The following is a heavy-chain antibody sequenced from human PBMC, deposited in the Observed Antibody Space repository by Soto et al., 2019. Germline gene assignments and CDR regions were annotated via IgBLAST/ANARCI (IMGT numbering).Heavy chain of an antibody. J-gene: IGHJ4*02. CDR1: GGSISSSSYY. CDR2: IYYSGST. Sequence: SETLSLTCTVSGGSISSSSYYWGWIRQPPGKGLEWIGSIYYSGSTYYNPSLKSRVTISVDTSKNQFSLKLSSVTAADTAVYYCARLRYSGDGYFDYWGQGTLVTVSS. CDR3: ARLRYSGDGYFDY. V-gene: IGHV4-39*01. D-gene: IGHD1-1*01.